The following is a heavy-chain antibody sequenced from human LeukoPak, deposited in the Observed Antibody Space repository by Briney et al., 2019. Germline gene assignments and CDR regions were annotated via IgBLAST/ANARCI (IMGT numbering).Heavy chain of an antibody. CDR1: GFTFSSYA. Sequence: GSLRLSCAASGFTFSSYAMYWIRQPPGKGLEWIGYIYYSGSTNYNPSLKSRVTISVDTSKNQFSLKLSSVTAADTAVYYCARDWAVAGNNWFDPWGQGTLVTVSS. V-gene: IGHV4-59*01. CDR3: ARDWAVAGNNWFDP. J-gene: IGHJ5*02. CDR2: IYYSGST. D-gene: IGHD6-19*01.